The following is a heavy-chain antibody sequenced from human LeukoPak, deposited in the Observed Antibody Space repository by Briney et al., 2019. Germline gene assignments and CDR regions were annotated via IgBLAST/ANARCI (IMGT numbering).Heavy chain of an antibody. CDR2: IYYSGYT. CDR3: AKHYMGSYDNRGLDY. CDR1: GVSISSTSDY. J-gene: IGHJ4*02. Sequence: SETLSLTCTVSGVSISSTSDYWGWVRQPPGKGLEWIGSIYYSGYTYYNPSVESRVTISVDTSKNQFSLKLSSVTAADTAVYYCAKHYMGSYDNRGLDYWGQGSLVTVSS. V-gene: IGHV4-39*01. D-gene: IGHD3-10*01.